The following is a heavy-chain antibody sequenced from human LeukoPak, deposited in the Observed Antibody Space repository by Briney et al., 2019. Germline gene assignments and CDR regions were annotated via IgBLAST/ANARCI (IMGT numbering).Heavy chain of an antibody. D-gene: IGHD2-21*01. Sequence: PSETLSLTCTVSGGSISSGDYYWSWIRQPPGKGLEWIGYIYYSGSTYYNPSLKSRVTISVDTSKNQFSLKLSSVTAADTAVYYCASASYCGGDCYWGWFDPWGQGTLVTVSS. CDR3: ASASYCGGDCYWGWFDP. CDR1: GGSISSGDYY. J-gene: IGHJ5*02. V-gene: IGHV4-30-4*08. CDR2: IYYSGST.